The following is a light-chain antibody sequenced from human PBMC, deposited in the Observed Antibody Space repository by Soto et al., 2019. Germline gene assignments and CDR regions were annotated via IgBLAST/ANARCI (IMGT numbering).Light chain of an antibody. CDR3: QQYGTSPSWT. Sequence: ETVLTQSPGTLSLSPGERATLSCRARQSVSSDTLAWYQQKPGQAPRLLLYGASTRATGIPDRFSGSGSGTDFTLTVSRLEPEDFAVYYCQQYGTSPSWTFGQGTKVDIK. J-gene: IGKJ1*01. CDR2: GAS. CDR1: QSVSSDT. V-gene: IGKV3-20*01.